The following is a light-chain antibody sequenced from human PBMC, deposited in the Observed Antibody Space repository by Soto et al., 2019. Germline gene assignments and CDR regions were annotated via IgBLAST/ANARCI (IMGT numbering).Light chain of an antibody. CDR1: SSDVGGYNY. V-gene: IGLV2-14*01. J-gene: IGLJ2*01. CDR2: EVT. CDR3: SSYTSRSTLV. Sequence: QSALTQPASVSGSPGQSITISCTGTSSDVGGYNYVSWYQQYPGKAPKPLILEVTNRPSGVSNRFSGSRSGNTASLTISGLQPEDEADYYCSSYTSRSTLVFGGGTKVTVL.